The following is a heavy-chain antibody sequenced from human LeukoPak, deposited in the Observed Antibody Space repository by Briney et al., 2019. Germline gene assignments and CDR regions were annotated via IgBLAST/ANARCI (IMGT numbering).Heavy chain of an antibody. J-gene: IGHJ6*03. Sequence: ASVKVSCKASGYTFTGYYMHWVRQAPGQGLEWMGWINPNSGGTNYAQKFQGRVTMTRDTSISTAYMELSRLRSDDTAVYYCASRGPDYGDNYYYYYYMDVWGKGTTVTISS. CDR3: ASRGPDYGDNYYYYYYMDV. CDR2: INPNSGGT. CDR1: GYTFTGYY. V-gene: IGHV1-2*02. D-gene: IGHD4-23*01.